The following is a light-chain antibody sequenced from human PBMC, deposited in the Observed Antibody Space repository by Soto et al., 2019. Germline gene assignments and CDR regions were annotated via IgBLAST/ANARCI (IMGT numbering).Light chain of an antibody. J-gene: IGKJ1*01. CDR1: QTITT. CDR2: GAS. CDR3: QQYGISRWT. Sequence: EVSLSHSPGTLSLSTGERATLSCRASQTITTLAWYQRKPGQAPRLLIYGASSRATGIPDRFSGSGSGTDFTLTISRLEPEDFAVYYCQQYGISRWTFGQVSMVDIK. V-gene: IGKV3-20*01.